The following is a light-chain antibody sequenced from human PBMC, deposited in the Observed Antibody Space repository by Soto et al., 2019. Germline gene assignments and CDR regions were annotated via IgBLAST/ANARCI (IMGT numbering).Light chain of an antibody. CDR2: EAR. V-gene: IGLV2-18*01. CDR3: SLYTRENSYV. CDR1: STNFVSYNR. J-gene: IGLJ1*01. Sequence: QSALTQAPSVSGSPGQSVTISCTGTSTNFVSYNRVSWYQQPPGTAPKPIIYEARNRPSGVPDRFSGSKSGNTASLTISGLQAADEADYYCSLYTRENSYVFGTGTKVIVL.